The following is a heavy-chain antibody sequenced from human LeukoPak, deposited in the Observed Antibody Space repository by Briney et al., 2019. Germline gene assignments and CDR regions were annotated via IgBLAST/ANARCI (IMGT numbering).Heavy chain of an antibody. CDR2: IYYTGST. CDR3: AGDYGDSRGYFDY. J-gene: IGHJ4*02. CDR1: GGSISNSSYY. D-gene: IGHD4-17*01. Sequence: SETLSLTCTVSGGSISNSSYYWGWIRLPPGKGLEWIGSIYYTGSTYYNPSLKSRVTISIDTPKNQFSLKLSSVTAADTAVYYCAGDYGDSRGYFDYWGQGTLVTVSS. V-gene: IGHV4-39*01.